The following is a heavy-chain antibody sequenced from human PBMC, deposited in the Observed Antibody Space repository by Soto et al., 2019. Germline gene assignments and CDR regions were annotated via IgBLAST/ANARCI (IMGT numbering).Heavy chain of an antibody. CDR2: MNQDGSER. V-gene: IGHV3-7*01. Sequence: EVQLVESGGGLVQPGGSLRLSCAASGFTFSNYWMSWVRQAPGEGLEWVANMNQDGSERYYVDSVKGRFTISRDNAKNSLFLQMDSLRAEDMAIYYCTRDRSGTMLFWGEGTLVTVSS. D-gene: IGHD1-7*01. J-gene: IGHJ4*02. CDR3: TRDRSGTMLF. CDR1: GFTFSNYW.